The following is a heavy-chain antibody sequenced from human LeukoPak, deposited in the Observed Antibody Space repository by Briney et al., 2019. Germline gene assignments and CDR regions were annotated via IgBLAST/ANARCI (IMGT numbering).Heavy chain of an antibody. CDR2: ISGSGGST. Sequence: GGSLRLSCAASGFTFSSYAMSGVRQAPGKGLEWVSAISGSGGSTYYADSVKGRFTISRDNSKNTLYLQMNSLRAEDTAVYYCAKADSSGWYDEGGFDYWGQGTLVTVSS. CDR1: GFTFSSYA. D-gene: IGHD6-19*01. V-gene: IGHV3-23*01. CDR3: AKADSSGWYDEGGFDY. J-gene: IGHJ4*02.